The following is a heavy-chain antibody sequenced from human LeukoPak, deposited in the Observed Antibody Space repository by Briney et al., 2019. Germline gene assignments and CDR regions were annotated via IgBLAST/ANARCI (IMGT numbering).Heavy chain of an antibody. CDR2: MNPNSGNT. CDR1: RYTFTSYD. Sequence: GASVKVSCKASRYTFTSYDINWVRQATGQGLEWMGWMNPNSGNTGYAQKFQGRVTMTRNTSISTAYMELSSLRSEDTAVYYCARRFPAYSSSWYYYYMDVWGKGTTVTVSS. J-gene: IGHJ6*03. V-gene: IGHV1-8*01. D-gene: IGHD6-13*01. CDR3: ARRFPAYSSSWYYYYMDV.